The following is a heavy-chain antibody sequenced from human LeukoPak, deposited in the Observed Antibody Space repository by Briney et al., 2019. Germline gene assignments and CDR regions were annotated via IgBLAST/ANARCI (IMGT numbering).Heavy chain of an antibody. D-gene: IGHD5-18*01. CDR2: IYYSGST. CDR3: ASGGYSDSNAFDI. Sequence: SETLSLTCTVSVGSMSSSSYYWGWIRQPPGKGLEWIGSIYYSGSTYYNPSLKSRVTISVDTSKNQFSLKLSSVTAADTAVYYCASGGYSDSNAFDIWGQGTMVTVSS. V-gene: IGHV4-39*01. J-gene: IGHJ3*02. CDR1: VGSMSSSSYY.